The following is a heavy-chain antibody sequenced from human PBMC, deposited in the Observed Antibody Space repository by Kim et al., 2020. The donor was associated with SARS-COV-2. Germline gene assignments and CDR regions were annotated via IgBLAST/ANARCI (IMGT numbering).Heavy chain of an antibody. D-gene: IGHD3-10*01. CDR3: AGLWFGELLYNWFDP. V-gene: IGHV4-39*02. J-gene: IGHJ5*02. CDR1: GGSISSSSYY. CDR2: IYYSGRT. Sequence: SETLSLTFSVSGGSISSSSYYWGWIRQPPGKGLEWIGNIYYSGRTYYNPSLKSRVTISVDTSKNHFSLKLSSVTAADTAVYYCAGLWFGELLYNWFDPWGQGTLVTVSS.